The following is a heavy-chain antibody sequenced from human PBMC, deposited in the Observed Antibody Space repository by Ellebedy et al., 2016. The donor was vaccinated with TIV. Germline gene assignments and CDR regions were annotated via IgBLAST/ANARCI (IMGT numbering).Heavy chain of an antibody. J-gene: IGHJ6*02. CDR2: IYPGDSDT. Sequence: GESLKISCKGSGYSFTSYWIGWVRQMPGKGLEWMGIIYPGDSDTRYSPSFQGQVTFSADKSISTAYLQWSSLKASDTAMYYCARQGAGDYYGSGSSSRMDVWGQGTTVTVSS. CDR3: ARQGAGDYYGSGSSSRMDV. D-gene: IGHD3-10*01. CDR1: GYSFTSYW. V-gene: IGHV5-51*01.